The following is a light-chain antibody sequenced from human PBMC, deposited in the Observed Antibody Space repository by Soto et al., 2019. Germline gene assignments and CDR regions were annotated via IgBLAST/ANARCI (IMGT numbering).Light chain of an antibody. J-gene: IGKJ4*01. CDR1: QSVLYSSSNKDY. Sequence: EIVMTQSPDSLAVSLGERATINCKSSQSVLYSSSNKDYLAWYQQKPGQPPKLLFYWASTRESGVPDRFSGSGSGTDFHFTISSLQAEDVAMYYCQQYYNTPLTFGGGTQVAIK. CDR3: QQYYNTPLT. CDR2: WAS. V-gene: IGKV4-1*01.